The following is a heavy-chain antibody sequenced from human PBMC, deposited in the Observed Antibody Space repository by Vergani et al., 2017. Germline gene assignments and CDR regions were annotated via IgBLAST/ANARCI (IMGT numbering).Heavy chain of an antibody. CDR2: IYYSGST. V-gene: IGHV4-31*03. CDR1: GGSISSGGYY. D-gene: IGHD3-3*01. Sequence: QVQLQESGPGLVKPSQTLSLTFTVSGGSISSGGYYWSWIRQHPGKGLEWIGYIYYSGSTYYNPSLKSRVTISVDTSKNQFSLKLSSVTAADTAVYYCARVHDFWSGYYLGWFDPWGQGTLVTVSS. J-gene: IGHJ5*02. CDR3: ARVHDFWSGYYLGWFDP.